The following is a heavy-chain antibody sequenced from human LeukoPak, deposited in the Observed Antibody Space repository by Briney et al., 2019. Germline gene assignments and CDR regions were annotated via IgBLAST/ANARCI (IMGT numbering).Heavy chain of an antibody. Sequence: GGSLRLSCAGSGKIFSNDWVSWVRQAPGKGLEWVGRIKSQTYGATTDYAAPVKGRFTFSRDDSKNTMYLQMNSLKTEDTAIYYCSTERWCSSTTCPGAFDIWGQGTMVTVSS. V-gene: IGHV3-15*01. CDR2: IKSQTYGATT. CDR3: STERWCSSTTCPGAFDI. CDR1: GKIFSNDW. J-gene: IGHJ3*02. D-gene: IGHD2-2*01.